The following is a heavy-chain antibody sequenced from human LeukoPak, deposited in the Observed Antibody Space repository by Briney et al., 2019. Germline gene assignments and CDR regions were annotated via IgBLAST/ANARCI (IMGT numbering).Heavy chain of an antibody. V-gene: IGHV3-64*01. D-gene: IGHD3-22*01. J-gene: IGHJ4*02. CDR1: GFTFRSFA. CDR3: ATIGLP. CDR2: ISSNGGNT. Sequence: GGSLRLSCAASGFTFRSFAMHWVRQAPGKGLEYVSGISSNGGNTFYASSVQGRFTISRDNSKNTLYLQMGSLRGGDTAVYYCATIGLPWGQGTLVTVSS.